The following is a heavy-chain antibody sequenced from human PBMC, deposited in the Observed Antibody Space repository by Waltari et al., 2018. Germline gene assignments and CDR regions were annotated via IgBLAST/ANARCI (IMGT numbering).Heavy chain of an antibody. J-gene: IGHJ6*03. Sequence: QVQLVQSGAEVKKPGSSVKVSCKASGGTFSSYAISWVRQAPGHGLEWMGGSIPILGIANYAQKFQGSVTLTADQPTSTAYMSLRSVTSEDTAVYYCARGSTMVQRVIITPGYMDVWGKGTTVTVSS. CDR1: GGTFSSYA. CDR2: SIPILGIA. V-gene: IGHV1-69*10. D-gene: IGHD3-10*01. CDR3: ARGSTMVQRVIITPGYMDV.